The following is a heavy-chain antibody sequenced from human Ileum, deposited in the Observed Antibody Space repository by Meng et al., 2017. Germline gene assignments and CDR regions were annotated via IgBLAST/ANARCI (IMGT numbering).Heavy chain of an antibody. CDR1: GGSISSGGYY. D-gene: IGHD6-13*01. CDR2: IYYSGTT. V-gene: IGHV4-31*03. CDR3: AREPPAAAGTGADY. J-gene: IGHJ4*02. Sequence: QVQLQESGPGLVKPSQTLSLTCTVSGGSISSGGYYWSCIRKHPGKGLEWIGYIYYSGTTYYNPSLKSRVTISVDTSKNQFSLKLSSVTAADTAVYYCAREPPAAAGTGADYWGQGTLVTVSS.